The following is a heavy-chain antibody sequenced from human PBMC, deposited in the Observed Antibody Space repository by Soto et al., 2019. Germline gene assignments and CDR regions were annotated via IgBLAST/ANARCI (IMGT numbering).Heavy chain of an antibody. CDR1: GFIFSDYY. J-gene: IGHJ6*02. CDR3: ARDLAWKRGKVGRYYYGMDV. D-gene: IGHD1-1*01. V-gene: IGHV3-11*06. CDR2: ISTRSTYT. Sequence: VLLVESGGGLVKAGGSLRLSCAASGFIFSDYYMSWVRQTPGKGLEWVSYISTRSTYTNYADSVKGRFTISRDNTKNSLYLQMDSLRVEDTAVYYCARDLAWKRGKVGRYYYGMDVWGQGTTVTVSS.